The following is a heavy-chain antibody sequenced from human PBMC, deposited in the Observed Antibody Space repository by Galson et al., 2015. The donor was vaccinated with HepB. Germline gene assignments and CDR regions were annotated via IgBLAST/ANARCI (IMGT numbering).Heavy chain of an antibody. CDR3: AVVDTAKDDAFDI. J-gene: IGHJ3*02. CDR2: ISYDGSNK. V-gene: IGHV3-30*04. D-gene: IGHD5-18*01. Sequence: SLRLSCAASGFTFSSYAMHWVRQAPGKGLEWVAVISYDGSNKYYADSVKGRFTISRDNSKNTLYLQMNSLRAEDTAVYYCAVVDTAKDDAFDIWGQGTMVTVSS. CDR1: GFTFSSYA.